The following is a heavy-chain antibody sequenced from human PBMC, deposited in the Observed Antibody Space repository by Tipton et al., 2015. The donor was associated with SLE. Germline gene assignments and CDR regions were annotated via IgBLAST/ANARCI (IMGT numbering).Heavy chain of an antibody. D-gene: IGHD3-16*01. CDR1: GGSISSSSYY. CDR3: ARWEFYVSYHYGMDV. Sequence: TLSLTCTVSGGSISSSSYYWSWIRQPPGKGLEWIGYIYYSGSTNYNPSLKSRVTISLDTSKNQFSLNLSSVTAADTAVYYCARWEFYVSYHYGMDVWGQGTTVTVSS. CDR2: IYYSGST. J-gene: IGHJ6*02. V-gene: IGHV4-61*05.